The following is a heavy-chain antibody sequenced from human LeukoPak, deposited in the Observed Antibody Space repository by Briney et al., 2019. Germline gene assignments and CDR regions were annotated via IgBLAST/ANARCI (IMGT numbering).Heavy chain of an antibody. CDR3: AKEPTPLRFLEWLFRNWFDP. Sequence: GGSLRHSCAASGFTFSSYAMSWVRHAPGNGLEEVSAISGSGGSTYYADSVKGRFTISRDNSKNTLYLQMNSLRAEDTAVYYCAKEPTPLRFLEWLFRNWFDPWGQGTLVTVSS. J-gene: IGHJ5*02. CDR2: ISGSGGST. D-gene: IGHD3-3*01. CDR1: GFTFSSYA. V-gene: IGHV3-23*01.